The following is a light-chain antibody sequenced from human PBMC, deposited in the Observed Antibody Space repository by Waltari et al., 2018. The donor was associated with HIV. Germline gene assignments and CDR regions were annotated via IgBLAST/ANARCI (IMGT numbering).Light chain of an antibody. CDR3: QQRSNWPRLT. J-gene: IGKJ4*01. CDR2: DAS. CDR1: QSVSSY. Sequence: ELVLTQSPATLSLSPGERATLSCRTSQSVSSYLAWYQQKPGQAPRLLTYDASNRATGIPARFSGSGSGTDFTLTISSLEPEDFAVYYCQQRSNWPRLTFGGGTKVEIK. V-gene: IGKV3-11*01.